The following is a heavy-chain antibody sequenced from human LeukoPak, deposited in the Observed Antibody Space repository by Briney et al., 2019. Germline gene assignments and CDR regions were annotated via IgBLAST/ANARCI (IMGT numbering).Heavy chain of an antibody. CDR3: AKDHDYYNSGPI. CDR1: GFTFSNCA. V-gene: IGHV3-23*01. D-gene: IGHD3-10*01. J-gene: IGHJ3*02. CDR2: ISGGGGST. Sequence: PGGSLRLSCAASGFTFSNCAMNWVRQAPGKGLEWVSAISGGGGSTYYADPVKGRFTISRDNSKNTLYLQMNSLRAEDTAVYYCAKDHDYYNSGPIWGQGTMVTVSS.